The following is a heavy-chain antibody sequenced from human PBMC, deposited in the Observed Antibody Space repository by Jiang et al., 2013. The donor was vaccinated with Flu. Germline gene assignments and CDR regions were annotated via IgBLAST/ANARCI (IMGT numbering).Heavy chain of an antibody. CDR1: GFTFSSYE. D-gene: IGHD4-11*01. CDR2: ISSSGSTI. Sequence: VQLLESGGGLVQPGGSLRLSCAASGFTFSSYEMNWVRQAPGKGLEWVSYISSSGSTIYYADSVKGRFTISRDNAKNSLYLQMNSLRAEDTAVYYCARGEAVTSFGYWGQGTLVTVSS. J-gene: IGHJ4*02. CDR3: ARGEAVTSFGY. V-gene: IGHV3-48*03.